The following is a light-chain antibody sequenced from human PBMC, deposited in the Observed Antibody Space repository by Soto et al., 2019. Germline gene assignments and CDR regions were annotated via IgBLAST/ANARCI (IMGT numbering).Light chain of an antibody. CDR3: QQSHSVPFT. CDR2: AAS. V-gene: IGKV1-39*01. CDR1: QSISTY. Sequence: DIPMTQSPSSLSASVGDRVTITCRASQSISTYINWYQQKPGKAPKLLIHAASHLLSGVPSRFSGSGSGTDFTLTISNLQPEDFATYCCQQSHSVPFTFGQGTKLEI. J-gene: IGKJ2*01.